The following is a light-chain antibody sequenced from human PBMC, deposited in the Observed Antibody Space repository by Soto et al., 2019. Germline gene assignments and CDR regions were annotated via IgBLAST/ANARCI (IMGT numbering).Light chain of an antibody. J-gene: IGKJ4*01. CDR1: EDINNY. Sequence: DIQMTQSPSSLYASVGDRVTITCQASEDINNYLNWYQQKSGKAPKLLIYDASNLETGVPSRFSGSGSGTDFTFTISSLQPEDIATYYCQQYENLPLTFGGGTKVEIK. CDR3: QQYENLPLT. V-gene: IGKV1-33*01. CDR2: DAS.